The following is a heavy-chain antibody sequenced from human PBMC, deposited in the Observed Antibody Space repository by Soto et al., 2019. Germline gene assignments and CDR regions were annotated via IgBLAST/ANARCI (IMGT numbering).Heavy chain of an antibody. CDR2: IYYSGST. D-gene: IGHD3-3*01. CDR1: GGSISSYY. J-gene: IGHJ6*03. CDR3: ARGSLEWLHTRYYYYMDV. Sequence: SETLSLTCTVSGGSISSYYLSWIRQPPGKGLEWIGYIYYSGSTNYNPSLKSRVTISVDTSKNQFSLKLSSVTAADTAVYYCARGSLEWLHTRYYYYMDVWGKGTTVTVSS. V-gene: IGHV4-59*01.